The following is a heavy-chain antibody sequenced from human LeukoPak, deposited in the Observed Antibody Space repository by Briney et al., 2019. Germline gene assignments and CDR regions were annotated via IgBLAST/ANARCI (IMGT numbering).Heavy chain of an antibody. J-gene: IGHJ4*02. V-gene: IGHV1-46*01. Sequence: ASVKVSCKASGYTFTSYYMHWVRQAPGQGLEWMGIINPSGGSTSYAQKFQGRVTMTRDTSTSTVCMELSSLRSEDTAVYYCARDPPGYVAAYYFDYWGQGTLVTVSS. CDR3: ARDPPGYVAAYYFDY. D-gene: IGHD6-19*01. CDR2: INPSGGST. CDR1: GYTFTSYY.